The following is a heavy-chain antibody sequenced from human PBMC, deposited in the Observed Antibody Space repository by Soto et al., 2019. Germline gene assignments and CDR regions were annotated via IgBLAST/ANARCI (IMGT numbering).Heavy chain of an antibody. Sequence: PVGSLRLSCVASGFNFKKFAMAWVRQVPGEGLEWVSGISCCGGSTSYADSVKGRFSIARDDSKNTLSLQMNSLRVEDTAQYYCAKADGEQWLVPHLDNWGQGTLVTVSS. CDR2: ISCCGGST. J-gene: IGHJ4*02. D-gene: IGHD6-19*01. V-gene: IGHV3-23*01. CDR1: GFNFKKFA. CDR3: AKADGEQWLVPHLDN.